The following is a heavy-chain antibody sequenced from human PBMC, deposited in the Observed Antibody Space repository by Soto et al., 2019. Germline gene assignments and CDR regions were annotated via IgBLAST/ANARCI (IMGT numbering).Heavy chain of an antibody. CDR2: ISGSGATT. CDR1: GFSFSSYA. Sequence: DVQLLESGGGLVQPGGSLRLSCAASGFSFSSYAMSWVRQAPGTGLEWVSVISGSGATTFYRESVKGRFTISRDNSKNTVYLQLHSLRAEDTALYYCAKDHGGDYGDPLYFFDYWGQGALVIVSS. CDR3: AKDHGGDYGDPLYFFDY. J-gene: IGHJ4*02. V-gene: IGHV3-23*01. D-gene: IGHD4-17*01.